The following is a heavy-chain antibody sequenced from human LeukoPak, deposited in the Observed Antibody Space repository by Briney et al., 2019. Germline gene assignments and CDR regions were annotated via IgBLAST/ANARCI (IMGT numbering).Heavy chain of an antibody. Sequence: GASVKVSCKASGYTFTSYDINWVRQATGQGLEWMGWMNPNSGNTGYAQKFQGRVTITRNTSISTAYMELSSLRSEGTAVYYCAGFMRGSDAFDIWGQGTMVTVSS. V-gene: IGHV1-8*03. J-gene: IGHJ3*02. CDR3: AGFMRGSDAFDI. D-gene: IGHD1-26*01. CDR2: MNPNSGNT. CDR1: GYTFTSYD.